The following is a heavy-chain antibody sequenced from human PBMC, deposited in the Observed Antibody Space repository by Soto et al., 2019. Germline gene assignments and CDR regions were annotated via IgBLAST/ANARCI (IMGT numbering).Heavy chain of an antibody. V-gene: IGHV1-18*04. CDR3: ARDRVMEYARWGHDRFDP. J-gene: IGHJ5*02. CDR1: GYTFTSYG. D-gene: IGHD2-8*01. CDR2: ISAYDGNT. Sequence: GASVKVSCKASGYTFTSYGISWVRQAPVQGLEWMGWISAYDGNTNYAQKLQGRDTMTTDTYTSTAYMELRSLRSDDTAVYYCARDRVMEYARWGHDRFDPWGQGTLVTVSS.